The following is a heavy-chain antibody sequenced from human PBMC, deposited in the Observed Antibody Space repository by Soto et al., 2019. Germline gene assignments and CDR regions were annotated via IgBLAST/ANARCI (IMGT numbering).Heavy chain of an antibody. D-gene: IGHD2-15*01. J-gene: IGHJ4*02. CDR1: GFTVSNNY. V-gene: IGHV3-53*01. Sequence: GGSLRLSCAASGFTVSNNYMSWVRQAPGKGLEWVSIIYSGGSTYYADSVQGRFTISRDNSKNTLFLQMSSLRAEDTAVYYCAREGGGVYCSGGSCYGRYFDFWGQGTRVTVSS. CDR3: AREGGGVYCSGGSCYGRYFDF. CDR2: IYSGGST.